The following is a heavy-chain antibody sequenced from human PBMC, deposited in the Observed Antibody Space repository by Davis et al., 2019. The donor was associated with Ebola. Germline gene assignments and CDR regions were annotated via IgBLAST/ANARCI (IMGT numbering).Heavy chain of an antibody. CDR1: GFTFSDYY. CDR3: VKTRSNWWNDALEI. Sequence: GGSLRLSCAASGFTFSDYYMSWIRQAPGQGLEWVSYISSSGSTIYYADSVKGRFTISRDNSKNTLDLQMNSLRPEDTAVYYCVKTRSNWWNDALEIWGRGTMVIVSS. V-gene: IGHV3-11*04. J-gene: IGHJ3*02. D-gene: IGHD2-8*02. CDR2: ISSSGSTI.